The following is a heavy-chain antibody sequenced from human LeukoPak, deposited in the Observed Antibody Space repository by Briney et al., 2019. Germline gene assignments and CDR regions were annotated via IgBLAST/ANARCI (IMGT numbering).Heavy chain of an antibody. CDR2: IWYDGSNK. Sequence: GGSLRHSCAASGFTFSSYGMHWVRQAPGKGLEWVAVIWYDGSNKYYADSVKGRFTISRDNSKSTLYLQMNSLRAEDTAVYYCAKGSVFWSGYSVDYWGQGTLVTVSS. D-gene: IGHD3-3*01. J-gene: IGHJ4*02. CDR3: AKGSVFWSGYSVDY. CDR1: GFTFSSYG. V-gene: IGHV3-33*06.